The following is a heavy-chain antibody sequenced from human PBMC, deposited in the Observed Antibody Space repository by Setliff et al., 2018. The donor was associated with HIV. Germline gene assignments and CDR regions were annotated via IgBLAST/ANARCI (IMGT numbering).Heavy chain of an antibody. CDR2: IYTSGST. CDR1: GVSIRSDVYY. CDR3: ARGGYQRGYTYGSFDY. Sequence: SETLSLTCTVSGVSIRSDVYYWSWIRQPAGKGLEWIGHIYTSGSTNYNPSLKSRVTMSVDTSKNQFSLELSSVTAADTAVYYCARGGYQRGYTYGSFDYWGQGTLVTVSS. V-gene: IGHV4-61*09. J-gene: IGHJ4*02. D-gene: IGHD5-18*01.